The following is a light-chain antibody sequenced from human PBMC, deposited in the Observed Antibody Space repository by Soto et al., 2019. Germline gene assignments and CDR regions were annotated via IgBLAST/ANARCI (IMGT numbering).Light chain of an antibody. J-gene: IGKJ1*01. Sequence: IQMTQAPSTLFASVEVSVTITCRASQSISSWLALYQYKSGKARKLLIYDACSLESGVTSRFSGSGSWTEFTLTISSLQPDDFATYYCQQYNSYSWTFGQATKVDI. CDR1: QSISSW. CDR3: QQYNSYSWT. CDR2: DAC. V-gene: IGKV1-5*01.